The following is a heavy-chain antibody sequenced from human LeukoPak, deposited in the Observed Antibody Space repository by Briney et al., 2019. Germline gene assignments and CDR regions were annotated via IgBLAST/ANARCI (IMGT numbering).Heavy chain of an antibody. CDR2: IWYDGSNK. D-gene: IGHD3-9*01. Sequence: GGSLRLSCAASGFTFSSYGMHWVRQAPGKGLEWVAVIWYDGSNKYYADSVKGRFTISRDNSKNTLYLQMNSLRAEDTAVYYCATSRYFDWSHFDYWGQGTPVTVSS. CDR3: ATSRYFDWSHFDY. CDR1: GFTFSSYG. J-gene: IGHJ4*02. V-gene: IGHV3-33*01.